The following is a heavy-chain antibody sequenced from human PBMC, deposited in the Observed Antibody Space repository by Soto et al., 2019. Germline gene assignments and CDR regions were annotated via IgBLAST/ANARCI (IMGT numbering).Heavy chain of an antibody. Sequence: GGSLRLSCTASGFIFGDYAMSWFRQAPGKGLEWVGFIRSKAYGGTTEYAASVKGRFTISRDDSKSIAYLQMNSLKTEDTAVYYCTRAPGITMIVVVITPLFDYWGQGTLVTVS. CDR3: TRAPGITMIVVVITPLFDY. D-gene: IGHD3-22*01. CDR1: GFIFGDYA. V-gene: IGHV3-49*03. CDR2: IRSKAYGGTT. J-gene: IGHJ4*02.